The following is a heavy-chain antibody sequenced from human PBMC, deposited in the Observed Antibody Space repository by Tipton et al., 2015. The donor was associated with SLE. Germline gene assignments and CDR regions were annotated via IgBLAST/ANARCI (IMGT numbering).Heavy chain of an antibody. CDR1: GYTFTGYY. CDR2: INPNSGGT. Sequence: QSGPEVKKPGASVKVSCKASGYTFTGYYMHWVRQAPGQGLEWMGRINPNSGGTNYAQKFQGRVTMTRDTSISTAYMELSRLRSDDTAVYYCARASYDFWSGMPPDYWGQGTLVTVSS. V-gene: IGHV1-2*06. D-gene: IGHD3-3*01. CDR3: ARASYDFWSGMPPDY. J-gene: IGHJ4*02.